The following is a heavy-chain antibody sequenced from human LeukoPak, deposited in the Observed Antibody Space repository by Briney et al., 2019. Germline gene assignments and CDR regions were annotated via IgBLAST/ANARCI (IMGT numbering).Heavy chain of an antibody. CDR3: ATPDHYDFWSGPYGMDV. Sequence: GASVEVSCKASGYTFTGYYMHWVRQAPGQGLEWMGWINPNSGGTNYAQKLQGRVTMTTDTSTSTAYMELRSLRSDDTAVYYCATPDHYDFWSGPYGMDVWGQGTTVTVSS. D-gene: IGHD3-3*01. CDR1: GYTFTGYY. CDR2: INPNSGGT. V-gene: IGHV1-2*02. J-gene: IGHJ6*02.